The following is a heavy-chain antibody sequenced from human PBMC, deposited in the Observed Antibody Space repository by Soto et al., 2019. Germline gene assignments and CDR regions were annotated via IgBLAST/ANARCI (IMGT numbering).Heavy chain of an antibody. J-gene: IGHJ4*02. Sequence: VSGPTLVNPTETLTLTCTVSGFSLSNARMGVSWIRQPPGKALEWLAHIFSSDEKSYSTSLESRLTISKDTSKSQVVLTMTNMDPVDTATYSCARAREYSGYTFPRVPYFFDYWGQGTLVTVSS. CDR2: IFSSDEK. CDR3: ARAREYSGYTFPRVPYFFDY. CDR1: GFSLSNARMG. V-gene: IGHV2-26*01. D-gene: IGHD5-12*01.